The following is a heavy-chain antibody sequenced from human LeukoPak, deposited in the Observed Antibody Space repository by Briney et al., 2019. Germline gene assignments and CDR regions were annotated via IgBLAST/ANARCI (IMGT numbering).Heavy chain of an antibody. CDR2: IYYSGST. V-gene: IGHV4-59*01. CDR1: GGSISSYY. J-gene: IGHJ6*03. D-gene: IGHD3-10*01. CDR3: ARAAGDSPPYYYYMDV. Sequence: SETLSLTCTVSGGSISSYYWSWIRQPPGKGLEWIGYIYYSGSTNYNPSLKSRVTISVDTSKNQFSLKLSSVTAADTAVYYCARAAGDSPPYYYYMDVWGKGTTVTVSS.